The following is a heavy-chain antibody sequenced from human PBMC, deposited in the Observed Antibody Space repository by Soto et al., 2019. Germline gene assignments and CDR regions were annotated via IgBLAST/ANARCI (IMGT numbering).Heavy chain of an antibody. CDR1: GGTFSSYT. V-gene: IGHV1-69*01. D-gene: IGHD1-26*01. CDR2: ISPIFGTP. Sequence: QVQLVQSGAEVKKPGSSVTVSCKASGGTFSSYTISWVRQAPGQGLEWMAGISPIFGTPIYAQTFQDRVTITADDSTVTAYMEMNRLTSEDTAVYFCARVVVGSSLSLDYWGQGTLVTISS. J-gene: IGHJ4*02. CDR3: ARVVVGSSLSLDY.